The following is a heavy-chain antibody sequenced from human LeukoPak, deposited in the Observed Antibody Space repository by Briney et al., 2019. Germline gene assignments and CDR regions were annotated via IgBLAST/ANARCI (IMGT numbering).Heavy chain of an antibody. CDR2: IYYSGST. CDR3: ARDRLGYCTNGVCYPYYFDY. V-gene: IGHV4-59*01. CDR1: GGSISSYY. D-gene: IGHD2-8*01. Sequence: SETLSLTCTVSGGSISSYYWSWIRQPPGKGLEWIGYIYYSGSTNYNPSLKSRVTISVDTSKNQFSLKPSSVTAADTAVYYCARDRLGYCTNGVCYPYYFDYWGQGTLVTVSS. J-gene: IGHJ4*02.